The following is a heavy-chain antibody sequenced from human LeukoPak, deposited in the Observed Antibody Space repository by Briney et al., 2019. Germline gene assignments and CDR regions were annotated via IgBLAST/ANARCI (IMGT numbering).Heavy chain of an antibody. CDR2: ISGSGGST. Sequence: GGSLRLSCAASRFTFSSYATSWVRQAPGKGLEWVSAISGSGGSTYYADSVKGRFTISRDNSKNTLYLQMNSLRAEDTAVYYCAKGPRYYYDSSDPHYFDYWGQGTLVTVS. V-gene: IGHV3-23*01. D-gene: IGHD3-22*01. CDR1: RFTFSSYA. CDR3: AKGPRYYYDSSDPHYFDY. J-gene: IGHJ4*02.